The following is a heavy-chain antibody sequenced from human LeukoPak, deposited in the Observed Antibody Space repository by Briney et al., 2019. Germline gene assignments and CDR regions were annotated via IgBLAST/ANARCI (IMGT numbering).Heavy chain of an antibody. J-gene: IGHJ5*02. V-gene: IGHV3-23*01. CDR1: GITLSNYG. D-gene: IGHD5-12*01. CDR2: LSGSGGGT. Sequence: GGSLRLSCAVSGITLSNYGMSWVRQAPGKGLEWVAGLSGSGGGTNYADSVQGRFTISRDNPKNTLYLQMNSLRAGDTAVYYCAKVKYGGYDINWFDPWGQGTLVTVSS. CDR3: AKVKYGGYDINWFDP.